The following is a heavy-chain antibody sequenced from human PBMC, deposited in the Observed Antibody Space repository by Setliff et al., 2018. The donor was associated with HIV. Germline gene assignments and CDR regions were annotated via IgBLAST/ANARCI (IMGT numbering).Heavy chain of an antibody. J-gene: IGHJ1*01. CDR3: ARHYGAVKSVVTVVAKYFPH. Sequence: KTSETLSLTCNVSGGSIRSSSYYWGWIRQPPGKGLEWIGSIYYRGNTYYNPSLKSRVTISVDTSKNQFSLKLTSVTAADTAMYYCARHYGAVKSVVTVVAKYFPHWGQGTLVTVSS. CDR2: IYYRGNT. CDR1: GGSIRSSSYY. D-gene: IGHD2-21*02. V-gene: IGHV4-39*01.